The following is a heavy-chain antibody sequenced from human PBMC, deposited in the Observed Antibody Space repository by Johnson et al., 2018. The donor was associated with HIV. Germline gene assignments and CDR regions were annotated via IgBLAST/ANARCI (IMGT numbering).Heavy chain of an antibody. D-gene: IGHD6-13*01. CDR2: IKSKTDGGTT. CDR1: GFTVSSNY. Sequence: MLLVESGGGLVQPGGSLRLSCAASGFTVSSNYMSWVRQAPGKGLEWVGRIKSKTDGGTTDYAAPVKGRFTISRDDSKNTLYLQMNSLKTEDTAVYYCTGSSSDAFDIWGQGTMVTVSS. J-gene: IGHJ3*02. CDR3: TGSSSDAFDI. V-gene: IGHV3-15*01.